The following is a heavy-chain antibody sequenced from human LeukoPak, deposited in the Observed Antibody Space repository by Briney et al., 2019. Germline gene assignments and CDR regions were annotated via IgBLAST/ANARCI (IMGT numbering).Heavy chain of an antibody. CDR3: ARVATVTTRLAFDI. Sequence: PGGSLRLSCAASGFTFSSYSMNWVRQAPGKGLEWVSPISSSSSYIYYADSVKGRFTISRDNAKNSLYLQMNSLRAEDTAVYYCARVATVTTRLAFDIWGQGTMVTVSS. V-gene: IGHV3-21*01. CDR2: ISSSSSYI. D-gene: IGHD4-11*01. J-gene: IGHJ3*02. CDR1: GFTFSSYS.